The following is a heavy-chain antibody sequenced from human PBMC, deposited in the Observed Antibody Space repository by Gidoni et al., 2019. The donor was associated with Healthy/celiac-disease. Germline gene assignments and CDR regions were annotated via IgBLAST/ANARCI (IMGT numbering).Heavy chain of an antibody. D-gene: IGHD3-22*01. V-gene: IGHV5-51*01. CDR2: IYPGDSDT. CDR3: ARLEADDSSGYYLPTPTYFDY. J-gene: IGHJ4*02. Sequence: EVQLVQSGAEVKKPGESLKISCKGSGYSFTSYWIGWVRQMPGKGLEWMGIIYPGDSDTRYSPSFQGQVTISADKSISTAYLQWSSLKASDTAMYYCARLEADDSSGYYLPTPTYFDYWGQGTLVTVSS. CDR1: GYSFTSYW.